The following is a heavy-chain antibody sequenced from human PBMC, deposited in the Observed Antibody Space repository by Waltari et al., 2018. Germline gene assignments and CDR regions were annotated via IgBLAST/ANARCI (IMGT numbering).Heavy chain of an antibody. CDR1: GFTVSSNY. CDR3: ARGPYYYYGMDV. J-gene: IGHJ6*02. Sequence: EVQLVESGGGLVQPGGSLRLSCAASGFTVSSNYMSWVRQAPGKGLEGVSVIYSGGRTYAADYVKVRFTISRDNAKHTLYRQMNSLRAEDTAVYYGARGPYYYYGMDVWGQGTTVTVSS. V-gene: IGHV3-66*02. CDR2: IYSGGRT.